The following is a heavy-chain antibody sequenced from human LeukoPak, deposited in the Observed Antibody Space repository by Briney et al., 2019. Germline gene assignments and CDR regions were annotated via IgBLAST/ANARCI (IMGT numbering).Heavy chain of an antibody. V-gene: IGHV1-69*01. D-gene: IGHD2-2*01. CDR2: IIPIFGTA. J-gene: IGHJ5*02. CDR3: ARDRANCSGTSCYVRWVGWFDP. Sequence: SVKVSCKASGGTFSSYAISWVRQAPGQGLEWMGGIIPIFGTANYAQKFQGRVTITADESTSTAYMELSSLRSEDTAVYYCARDRANCSGTSCYVRWVGWFDPWGQGTLVTVSS. CDR1: GGTFSSYA.